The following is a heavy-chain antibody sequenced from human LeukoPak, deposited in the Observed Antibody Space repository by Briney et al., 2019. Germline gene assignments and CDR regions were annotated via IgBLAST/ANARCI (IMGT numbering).Heavy chain of an antibody. CDR1: GGSINSTSYY. Sequence: SETLSLTCTVSGGSINSTSYYWGWVRQPPGKGLEWIRSIYYSGTTYNNPSLQSRVTMSVDTSKNQFSLKLSSVTAADTAVYYCARTVYYDFWSGYGAGYYYYGMDVWGQGTTVTVSS. CDR3: ARTVYYDFWSGYGAGYYYYGMDV. D-gene: IGHD3-3*01. CDR2: IYYSGTT. V-gene: IGHV4-39*01. J-gene: IGHJ6*02.